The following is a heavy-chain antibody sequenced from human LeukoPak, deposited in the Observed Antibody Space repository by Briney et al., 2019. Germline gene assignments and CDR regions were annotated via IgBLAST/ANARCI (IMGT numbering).Heavy chain of an antibody. J-gene: IGHJ3*02. Sequence: GGSLRLSCAASGFTFSSYAMSWVRQTPGKGLEWVTAISGSGGSTYCAGSVKGRYTISRDNSKNTLYLQMNSLRAEDTAVYYCAKDYSSGWPDAFDIWGQGTMVTVSS. CDR3: AKDYSSGWPDAFDI. D-gene: IGHD6-19*01. CDR2: ISGSGGST. V-gene: IGHV3-23*01. CDR1: GFTFSSYA.